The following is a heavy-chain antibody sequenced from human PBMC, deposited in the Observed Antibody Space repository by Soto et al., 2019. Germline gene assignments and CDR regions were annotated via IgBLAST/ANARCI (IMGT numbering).Heavy chain of an antibody. CDR1: GFTFSTYA. Sequence: QSGGSLRLSCAASGFTFSTYAMSWVRQAPGKGLEWVSTVSASGGNTYYADSVRGRFTISRDNSKFTLYLRMNSLRAEDTAVYYCALHSGSGSYYNPNDYWGQGXLVTVYS. V-gene: IGHV3-23*01. D-gene: IGHD3-10*01. J-gene: IGHJ4*02. CDR2: VSASGGNT. CDR3: ALHSGSGSYYNPNDY.